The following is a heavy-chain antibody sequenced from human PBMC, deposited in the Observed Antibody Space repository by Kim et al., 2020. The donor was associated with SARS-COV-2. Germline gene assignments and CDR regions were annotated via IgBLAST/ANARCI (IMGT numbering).Heavy chain of an antibody. CDR1: GFTFSDYY. D-gene: IGHD1-26*01. CDR2: ITSSGSNI. Sequence: GGSLRLSCAASGFTFSDYYMSWIRQAPGKGLEWLSYITSSGSNIYYADSVKGRFTISRDNAKNSLYLQMNSLRAEDTAVYYCARAPRSGSYLDYWGQGTLVTVSS. J-gene: IGHJ4*02. CDR3: ARAPRSGSYLDY. V-gene: IGHV3-11*01.